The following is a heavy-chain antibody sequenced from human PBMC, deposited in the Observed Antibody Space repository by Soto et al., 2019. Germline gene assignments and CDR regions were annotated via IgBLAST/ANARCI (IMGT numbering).Heavy chain of an antibody. CDR1: GLIFSNYK. CDR2: ISSNRSNI. V-gene: IGHV3-21*01. CDR3: ARDMTRDCSGGSCYLDAFDI. Sequence: PGGSLRLSCAASGLIFSNYKMHWVRQAPGKGLEWVSRISSNRSNIYYADSVKGRFTISRDNAKNSLYLQMNSLRAEDTAVYYCARDMTRDCSGGSCYLDAFDIWGPGTMVTV. J-gene: IGHJ3*02. D-gene: IGHD2-15*01.